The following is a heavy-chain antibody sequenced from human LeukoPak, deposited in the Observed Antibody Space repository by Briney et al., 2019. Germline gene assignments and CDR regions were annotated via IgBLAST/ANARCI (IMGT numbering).Heavy chain of an antibody. Sequence: GGSLSLSCAASGFTFSDYYMSWIRQAPGKGLGWVSYISSSSSYTNYADSVKGRFTISRDNAKNSLYLQMNSLRAEDTAVYYCARASPYASHDYWGQGTLVTVSS. V-gene: IGHV3-11*06. CDR2: ISSSSSYT. CDR1: GFTFSDYY. D-gene: IGHD3-16*01. CDR3: ARASPYASHDY. J-gene: IGHJ4*02.